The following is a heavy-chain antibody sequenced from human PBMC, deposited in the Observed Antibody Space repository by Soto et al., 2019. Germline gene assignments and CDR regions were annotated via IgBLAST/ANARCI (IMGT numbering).Heavy chain of an antibody. CDR2: IYYSGST. Sequence: SETLSLTCTVSGGSISSSSYYWGWIRQPPGKGLEWIGSIYYSGSTYYNPSLKSRVTISVDTSKNQFSLKLSSVTAADTAVYYCARLAIEYSSSFGEFDYWGQGTLVTVSS. D-gene: IGHD6-6*01. V-gene: IGHV4-39*01. CDR1: GGSISSSSYY. CDR3: ARLAIEYSSSFGEFDY. J-gene: IGHJ4*02.